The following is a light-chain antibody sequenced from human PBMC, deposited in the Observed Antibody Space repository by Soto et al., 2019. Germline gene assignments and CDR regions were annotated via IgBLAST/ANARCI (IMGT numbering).Light chain of an antibody. J-gene: IGLJ1*01. V-gene: IGLV2-14*01. CDR2: EVT. Sequence: QSALTQPASVSGSPGQSITISCTGTSSDVGSYNYVSWHQQHPGQAPKLMIYEVTNRASGVPDRFSAFKSGNTASLTISGLQAGDEADYYCSSYRSSSTYVFGTGTKLTVL. CDR3: SSYRSSSTYV. CDR1: SSDVGSYNY.